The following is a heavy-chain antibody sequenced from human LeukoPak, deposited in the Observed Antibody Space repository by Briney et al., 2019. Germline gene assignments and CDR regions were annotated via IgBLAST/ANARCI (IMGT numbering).Heavy chain of an antibody. V-gene: IGHV1-2*06. CDR3: ARGDSSGYYPFDY. CDR1: GYTFTGYY. J-gene: IGHJ4*02. Sequence: ASVKVSCKASGYTFTGYYMHWVRQAPGQGLEWMGRINPNSGSTNYAQKFQGRVTMTRDTSISTAYMELSRLRSDDTAVYYCARGDSSGYYPFDYWGQGTLVTVSS. D-gene: IGHD3-22*01. CDR2: INPNSGST.